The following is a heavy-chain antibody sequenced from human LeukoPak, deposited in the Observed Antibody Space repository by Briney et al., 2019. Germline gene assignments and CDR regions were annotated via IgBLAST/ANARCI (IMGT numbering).Heavy chain of an antibody. Sequence: PGGSLRLSCAASGFTFSSYSMNWVRQAPGKGLEWVSSISSSSSYIYYADSVKGRFTISRDNAKNSLHLQMNSLRAEDTAVYYCARDKYSSGWYDYWGQGTLVTVSS. J-gene: IGHJ4*02. V-gene: IGHV3-21*01. D-gene: IGHD6-19*01. CDR2: ISSSSSYI. CDR1: GFTFSSYS. CDR3: ARDKYSSGWYDY.